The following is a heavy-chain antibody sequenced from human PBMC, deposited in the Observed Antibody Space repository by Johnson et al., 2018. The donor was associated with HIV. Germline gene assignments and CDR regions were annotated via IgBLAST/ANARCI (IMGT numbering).Heavy chain of an antibody. Sequence: QVLLVESGGGVVQPGRSLRLSCAASGFTFSSYAMHCVRQAPGKGLECVAVISYDGSNKYYADSVKGRFTISRDNSKNTLYLQMNSLRAEDTAVYYCARDHEAVPGAFDIWGQVTMVTVSS. J-gene: IGHJ3*02. CDR2: ISYDGSNK. CDR3: ARDHEAVPGAFDI. CDR1: GFTFSSYA. V-gene: IGHV3-30-3*01. D-gene: IGHD1-1*01.